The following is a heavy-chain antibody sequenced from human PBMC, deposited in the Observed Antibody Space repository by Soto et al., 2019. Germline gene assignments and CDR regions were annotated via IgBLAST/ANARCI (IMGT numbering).Heavy chain of an antibody. J-gene: IGHJ6*02. CDR3: TRCKWLVPGNYYGMDV. V-gene: IGHV3-73*01. CDR1: GFTFSNAW. D-gene: IGHD6-19*01. CDR2: IKSKANSYAT. Sequence: PGGSLRLSCAASGFTFSNAWMNWVRQAPGKGLEWVGRIKSKANSYATAYAASVKGRFTISRDDSKNTAYLQMNSLKTEDTAVYYCTRCKWLVPGNYYGMDVWGQGTTVTVSS.